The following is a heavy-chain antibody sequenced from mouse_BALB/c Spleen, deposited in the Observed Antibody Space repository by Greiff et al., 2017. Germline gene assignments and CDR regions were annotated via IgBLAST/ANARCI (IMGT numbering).Heavy chain of an antibody. CDR2: INPSNGGT. J-gene: IGHJ4*01. D-gene: IGHD2-4*01. Sequence: VQLQESGAELVKPGASVKLSCKASGYTFTSYYMYWVKQRPGQGLEWIGEINPSNGGTNFNEKFKSKATLTVDKSSSTAYMQLSSLTSEDSAVYYCTRGGDYDYAYAMDYWGQGTSVTVSS. CDR3: TRGGDYDYAYAMDY. V-gene: IGHV1S81*02. CDR1: GYTFTSYY.